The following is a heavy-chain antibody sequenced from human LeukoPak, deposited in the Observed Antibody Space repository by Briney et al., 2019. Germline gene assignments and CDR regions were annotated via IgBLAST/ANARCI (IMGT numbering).Heavy chain of an antibody. CDR3: ARDQGDDGDYAADY. V-gene: IGHV1-18*01. J-gene: IGHJ4*02. CDR2: ISAYNGNT. D-gene: IGHD4-17*01. CDR1: GYTFTSYG. Sequence: ASVKVSCKASGYTFTSYGISWVRRAPGQGLEWMGWISAYNGNTNYAQKLQGRVTMTTDTSTSTAYMELRSLRSDDTAVYYCARDQGDDGDYAADYWGQGTLVTVSS.